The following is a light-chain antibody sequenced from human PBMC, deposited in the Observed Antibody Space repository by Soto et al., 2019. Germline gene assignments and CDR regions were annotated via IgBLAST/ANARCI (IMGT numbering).Light chain of an antibody. Sequence: QSVLTQPPSVSGAPGQRVTISCTGSSSNIGAGYVVHWYQQLPGTAPKLLIYGNSNRPSGVPDRFSGSKSGTSASLAITGLQAEGEADYYCQSYDSSLSGSVFGGGTQLTVL. CDR1: SSNIGAGYV. CDR3: QSYDSSLSGSV. J-gene: IGLJ2*01. CDR2: GNS. V-gene: IGLV1-40*01.